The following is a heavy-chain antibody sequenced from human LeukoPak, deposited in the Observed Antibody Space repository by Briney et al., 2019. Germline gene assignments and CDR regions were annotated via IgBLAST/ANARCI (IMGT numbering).Heavy chain of an antibody. Sequence: SETLSLTCTVSGGFVSSGSYYWSWIRQPPGKGLEWIGYIYYSGSTNYNPSLKSRVTISVDTSKNQFSLKLSSVTAADTAVYYCARLHYDFWGVNYYYYMDVWGKGTTVTVSS. CDR2: IYYSGST. D-gene: IGHD3-3*01. CDR3: ARLHYDFWGVNYYYYMDV. V-gene: IGHV4-61*01. CDR1: GGFVSSGSYY. J-gene: IGHJ6*03.